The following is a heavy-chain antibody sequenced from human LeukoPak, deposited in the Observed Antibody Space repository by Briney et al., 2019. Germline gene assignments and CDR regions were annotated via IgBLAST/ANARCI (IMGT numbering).Heavy chain of an antibody. CDR1: GVTFSSHS. CDR2: ISRDGTST. CDR3: ARDLGYYRADY. D-gene: IGHD1-26*01. Sequence: QPGGSLRLSCAASGVTFSSHSMHWVRQAPGKGLVWVSGISRDGTSTNYADAVKGRFTISRDNAKNSLYLQMNSLRAEDTAVYYCARDLGYYRADYWGQGTLVTVSS. V-gene: IGHV3-74*01. J-gene: IGHJ4*02.